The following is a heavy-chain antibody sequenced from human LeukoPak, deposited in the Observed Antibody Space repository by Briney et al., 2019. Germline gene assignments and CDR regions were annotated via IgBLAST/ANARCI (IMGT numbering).Heavy chain of an antibody. CDR3: ARVRYYGSGSYPFFDY. CDR1: GYTFTGYY. V-gene: IGHV1-2*02. Sequence: VASVKVSCKASGYTFTGYYMHWVRQAPGQGLEWMGWINPNSGGTNYAQKFQGRVTMTRDTSISTAYMELSRLRSDDTAVYYCARVRYYGSGSYPFFDYWGRGTLVTVSS. J-gene: IGHJ4*02. CDR2: INPNSGGT. D-gene: IGHD3-10*01.